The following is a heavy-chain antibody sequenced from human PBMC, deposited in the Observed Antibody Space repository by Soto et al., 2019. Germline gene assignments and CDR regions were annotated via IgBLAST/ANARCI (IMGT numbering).Heavy chain of an antibody. CDR2: IYPGDSDT. D-gene: IGHD6-13*01. V-gene: IGHV5-51*01. CDR1: GYNFTSYG. J-gene: IGHJ6*02. CDR3: ARTSAAGKYYYGMDV. Sequence: GESQRISCKGSGYNFTSYGSGWVRQMPGKGLEWMGIIYPGDSDTRYSPSFQGQVTISADKSISTAYLQWSSLKASDTAMYYCARTSAAGKYYYGMDVWGQGTTVTVSS.